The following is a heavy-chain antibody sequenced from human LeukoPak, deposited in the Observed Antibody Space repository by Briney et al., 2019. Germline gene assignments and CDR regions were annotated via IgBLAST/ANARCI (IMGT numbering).Heavy chain of an antibody. CDR3: AREQWGLVDH. CDR1: GGSISSYY. D-gene: IGHD1-26*01. CDR2: IYDIGST. J-gene: IGHJ5*02. V-gene: IGHV4-59*01. Sequence: SETPSLTCTVSGGSISSYYWSWIRQPPGKGLEWIGNIYDIGSTNYNPSLKSRVTISVDTSKSQSSLRLSSVTAADTAVYYCAREQWGLVDHWGQGTLVTVSS.